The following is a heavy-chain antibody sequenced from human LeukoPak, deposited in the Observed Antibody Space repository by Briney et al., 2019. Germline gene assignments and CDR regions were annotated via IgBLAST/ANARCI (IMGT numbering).Heavy chain of an antibody. CDR2: VFNGGSV. Sequence: SETLSLTCTVSGGSVSSSYYYWDWIRQPPGKGLEWIGYVFNGGSVNDNPSLQSRVTISVDTSKSQFSLKLTSVTTADTAVYYCAGPMAHRPLAYWGQGTLITVSS. CDR3: AGPMAHRPLAY. D-gene: IGHD5-24*01. V-gene: IGHV4-61*01. CDR1: GGSVSSSYYY. J-gene: IGHJ4*02.